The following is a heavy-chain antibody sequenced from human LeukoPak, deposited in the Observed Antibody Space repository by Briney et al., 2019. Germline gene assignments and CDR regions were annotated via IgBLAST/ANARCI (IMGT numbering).Heavy chain of an antibody. V-gene: IGHV3-30-3*01. CDR2: ISYDGSNK. D-gene: IGHD2-15*01. J-gene: IGHJ4*02. CDR1: GFTFSSYA. Sequence: GGSLRLSCAASGFTFSSYAMHWVRQAPGKELEWVAVISYDGSNKYYADSVKGRFTISRDNSKNTLYLQMNSLRAEDTAVYYCARDGSLYCSGGSCYSENYFDYWGQGTLVTVSS. CDR3: ARDGSLYCSGGSCYSENYFDY.